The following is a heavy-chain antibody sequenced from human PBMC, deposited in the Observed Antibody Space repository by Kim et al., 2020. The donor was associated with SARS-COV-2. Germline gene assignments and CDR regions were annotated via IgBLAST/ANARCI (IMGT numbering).Heavy chain of an antibody. D-gene: IGHD3-3*01. V-gene: IGHV4-34*01. CDR3: ARLGSIFGVIDY. J-gene: IGHJ4*02. Sequence: SETLSLTCAVYGGSFSGYYWSWIRQPPGKGLEWIGEINHSGSTNYNPSLKSRVTISVDTSKNQFSLKLSSVTAADTAVYYCARLGSIFGVIDYWGQGTLV. CDR1: GGSFSGYY. CDR2: INHSGST.